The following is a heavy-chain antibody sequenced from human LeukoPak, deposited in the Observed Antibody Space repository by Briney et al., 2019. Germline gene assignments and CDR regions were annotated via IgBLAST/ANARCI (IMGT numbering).Heavy chain of an antibody. J-gene: IGHJ4*02. V-gene: IGHV3-23*01. CDR1: GFSFSSYA. CDR3: ARGDYGDYPWYFDY. D-gene: IGHD4-17*01. Sequence: GSLRLSCAASGFSFSSYAMSWVRQAPGKGLEWVSAISGSGGSTYYADSVKGRFTISRDNSKNTLYLQMNSLRAEDTAVYYCARGDYGDYPWYFDYWGQGTLVTVSS. CDR2: ISGSGGST.